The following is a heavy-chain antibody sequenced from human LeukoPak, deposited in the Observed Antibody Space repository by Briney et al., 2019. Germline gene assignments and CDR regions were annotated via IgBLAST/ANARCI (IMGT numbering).Heavy chain of an antibody. CDR1: GYTFTSYG. CDR3: ARGRRAPAASHFDY. V-gene: IGHV1-18*01. Sequence: SVKPSCNPSGYTFTSYGVSWDRHPHGQWREWIGWISAYNGNTNYAQKLQGRVTMTTDTSTSTAYMELRSLRSDDTAVYYCARGRRAPAASHFDYWGQGTLVTVSS. CDR2: ISAYNGNT. D-gene: IGHD6-13*01. J-gene: IGHJ4*02.